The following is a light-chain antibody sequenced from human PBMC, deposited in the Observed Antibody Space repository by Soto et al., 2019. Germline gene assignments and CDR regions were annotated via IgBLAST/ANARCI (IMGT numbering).Light chain of an antibody. CDR3: QHRSTGPNLT. J-gene: IGKJ4*01. Sequence: VLTQSPATLSLSPGERATLSCRASQTVSRYLAWYQQKPGQAPRLLIYYASNRAAGIPARFSRSGSGTPYTLTISSLEPADFAVYYCQHRSTGPNLTVGGGTNVEI. CDR2: YAS. CDR1: QTVSRY. V-gene: IGKV3-11*01.